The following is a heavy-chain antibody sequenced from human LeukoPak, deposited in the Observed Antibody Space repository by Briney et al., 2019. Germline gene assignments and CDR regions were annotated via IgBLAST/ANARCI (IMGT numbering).Heavy chain of an antibody. J-gene: IGHJ4*02. Sequence: ASVKVSCKASGFTFINYGITWVRQAPGQGLEWMGWISAHNGNTNYAQKVRGRVTMTTDTSTSTAYMELRSLRSDDTAVYYCARAPDTSAWGDYWGLGTLITVSS. CDR3: ARAPDTSAWGDY. V-gene: IGHV1-18*01. CDR2: ISAHNGNT. CDR1: GFTFINYG. D-gene: IGHD6-19*01.